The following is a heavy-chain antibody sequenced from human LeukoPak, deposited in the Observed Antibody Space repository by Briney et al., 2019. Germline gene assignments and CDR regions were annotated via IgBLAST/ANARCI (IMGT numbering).Heavy chain of an antibody. CDR2: IYYSGST. CDR1: GGSISSSSYY. V-gene: IGHV4-39*01. Sequence: SETLSLSCTVSGGSISSSSYYWGWIRQPPGKGLEWIGTIYYSGSTYYNASLKSRLTISVDTSKNQFSLKLSSVTAADTAVYYCARLSGGTQWLAPFDYWGQGTLVTVSS. CDR3: ARLSGGTQWLAPFDY. D-gene: IGHD6-19*01. J-gene: IGHJ4*02.